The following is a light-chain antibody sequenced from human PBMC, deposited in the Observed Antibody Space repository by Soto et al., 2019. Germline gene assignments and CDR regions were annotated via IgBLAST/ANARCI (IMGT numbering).Light chain of an antibody. CDR2: EVT. Sequence: QSALTQPGSVSGSLGQSITISCTGTSSDVGYYDYVSWYQQHPGKAPKLMIYEVTNRPSGVSNRFSGSKSGNTASLTISGLQAEDEADYYCNSYTGSSTYVFGTGTKLTVL. CDR1: SSDVGYYDY. V-gene: IGLV2-14*01. CDR3: NSYTGSSTYV. J-gene: IGLJ1*01.